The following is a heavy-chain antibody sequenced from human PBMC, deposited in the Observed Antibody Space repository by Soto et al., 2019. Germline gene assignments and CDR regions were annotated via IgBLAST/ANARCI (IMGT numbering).Heavy chain of an antibody. CDR2: ISAYNGNT. CDR1: GYTFTSYG. Sequence: ASVKVSCKASGYTFTSYGISWVRQAPGQGLEWMGWISAYNGNTNCAQKLQGRVTMTTDTSTSTAYMELRSLRSDDTAVYYCARERIYDYIWGSYRLDAFDIWGQGTMVTVSS. D-gene: IGHD3-16*02. V-gene: IGHV1-18*01. CDR3: ARERIYDYIWGSYRLDAFDI. J-gene: IGHJ3*02.